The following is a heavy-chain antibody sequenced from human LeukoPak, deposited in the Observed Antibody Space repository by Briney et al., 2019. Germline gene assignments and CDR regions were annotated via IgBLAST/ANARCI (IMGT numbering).Heavy chain of an antibody. CDR2: ISDSGGST. D-gene: IGHD1-26*01. CDR3: AKAGPVGTATFDY. J-gene: IGHJ4*02. V-gene: IGHV3-23*01. Sequence: GGSLRLPCAASGFTFSSYAMSWVRQAPGKGLEWVSSISDSGGSTYYADSVKGRFTISRDNSKNTLYLQMNSLRAEDTAVYYCAKAGPVGTATFDYWGQGTLVTVSS. CDR1: GFTFSSYA.